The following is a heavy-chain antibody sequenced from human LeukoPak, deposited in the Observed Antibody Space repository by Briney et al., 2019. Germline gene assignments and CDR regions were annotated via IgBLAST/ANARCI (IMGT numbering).Heavy chain of an antibody. CDR2: ISSSGSTI. J-gene: IGHJ4*02. V-gene: IGHV3-48*03. CDR1: GFTFSRYE. D-gene: IGHD3-16*01. CDR3: ARDSSLGGVRDY. Sequence: GGSLRLSCAASGFTFSRYEMNWVRQAPGKGLEWVAYISSSGSTIYYADSVKGRFTISRDNAKNSLYLQMNSLRAEDTAVYYCARDSSLGGVRDYWGQGTLVTVSS.